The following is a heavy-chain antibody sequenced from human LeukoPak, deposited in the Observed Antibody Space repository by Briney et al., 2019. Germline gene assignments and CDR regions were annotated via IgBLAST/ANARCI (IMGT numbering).Heavy chain of an antibody. V-gene: IGHV1-69*01. J-gene: IGHJ4*02. CDR1: GGTFRSFA. CDR2: IIPIFRTA. D-gene: IGHD3-22*01. Sequence: ASVKVSCKASGGTFRSFAISWVRQAPGQGLEWMGGIIPIFRTANYAQKFQGRVTITADESTSTAYMELSSLSSEDTAVYYCARALRYYSDSSGYAFDYWGQGTLVTVSS. CDR3: ARALRYYSDSSGYAFDY.